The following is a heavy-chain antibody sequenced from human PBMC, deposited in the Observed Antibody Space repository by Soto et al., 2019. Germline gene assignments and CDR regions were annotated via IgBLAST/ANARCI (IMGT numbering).Heavy chain of an antibody. D-gene: IGHD6-6*01. Sequence: SETLSLTCTVSGGSISSSSYYWGWIRQPPGKGLEWIGSIYYSGSTYYNPSLKSRVTISVDTSKNQFSLKLSSVTAADTAVYYCARQRHSSSFPFYYYYGMDVWGQGTTVTVSS. V-gene: IGHV4-39*01. CDR2: IYYSGST. J-gene: IGHJ6*01. CDR1: GGSISSSSYY. CDR3: ARQRHSSSFPFYYYYGMDV.